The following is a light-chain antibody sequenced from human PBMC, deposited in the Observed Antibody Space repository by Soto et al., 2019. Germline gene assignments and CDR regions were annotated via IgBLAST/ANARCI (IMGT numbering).Light chain of an antibody. V-gene: IGLV2-23*01. CDR3: CSYAGSSTVV. CDR2: EGS. J-gene: IGLJ2*01. CDR1: SSDVGSYNL. Sequence: QSALTQPASVSGSPGQSITISCTGTSSDVGSYNLVSWYQQHPGKAPKLMIYEGSKRPSGLSNRFSGSKSGNTASLTISGLQAEDEADYCCCSYAGSSTVVFGGGTKLTVL.